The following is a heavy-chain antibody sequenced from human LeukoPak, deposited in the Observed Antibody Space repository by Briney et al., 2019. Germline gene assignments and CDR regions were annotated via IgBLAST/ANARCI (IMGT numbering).Heavy chain of an antibody. V-gene: IGHV3-30-3*01. CDR1: GFTFSSYA. Sequence: GGSLRLSCAASGFTFSSYAMHWVRQAPGKGLEWVAVISYDGSNKYYADSVKGRFTISRDNSKNTLYLQMNSLRAEDTAVYYCARVHGVTITMIVVAGHFDYWGQGTLVTVSS. J-gene: IGHJ4*02. CDR2: ISYDGSNK. D-gene: IGHD3-22*01. CDR3: ARVHGVTITMIVVAGHFDY.